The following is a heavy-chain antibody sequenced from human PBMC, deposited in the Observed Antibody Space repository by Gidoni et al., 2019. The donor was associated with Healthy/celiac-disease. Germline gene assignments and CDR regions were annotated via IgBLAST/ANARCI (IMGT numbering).Heavy chain of an antibody. V-gene: IGHV4-39*01. Sequence: QLQLQESGPGLVKPSETLSLTCTVSGGSISSSSYYWGWIRQPPGKGLEGIGSIYYSGSTYYNPSLKSRVTISVDTSKNRFSLKLSPVTAADTAVYYCAATSHLIGGFDPWGQGTLVTVSS. CDR1: GGSISSSSYY. J-gene: IGHJ5*02. CDR2: IYYSGST. D-gene: IGHD1-1*01. CDR3: AATSHLIGGFDP.